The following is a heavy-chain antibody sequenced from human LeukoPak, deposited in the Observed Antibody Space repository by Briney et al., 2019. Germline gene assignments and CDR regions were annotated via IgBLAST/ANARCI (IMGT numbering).Heavy chain of an antibody. D-gene: IGHD3-3*01. V-gene: IGHV3-23*01. CDR3: AKQFWRTQRYNWFDP. Sequence: PGGSLRLSCVASGFTFSAYAMTWVRQAPGKGLEWVSSISVSGGGTYYADSVRGRFTISRDNSKNTLFLHMNSLRAEDTAVYYCAKQFWRTQRYNWFDPWGQGTLVTVSS. CDR1: GFTFSAYA. J-gene: IGHJ5*02. CDR2: ISVSGGGT.